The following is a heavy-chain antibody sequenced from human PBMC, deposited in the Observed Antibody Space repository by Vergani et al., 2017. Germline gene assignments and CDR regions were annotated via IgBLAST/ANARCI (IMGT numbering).Heavy chain of an antibody. Sequence: QVQLVESGGGVVQPGRSLRLPCAASGFTFSSYGMHWVRQAPGKGLEWVAVISYDGSNKYYADSVKGRFTISRDNSKNTLYLQMNSLRAEDTAVYYCARDLAGYFDYWGQGTLVTVSS. V-gene: IGHV3-30*03. J-gene: IGHJ4*02. CDR2: ISYDGSNK. CDR3: ARDLAGYFDY. CDR1: GFTFSSYG.